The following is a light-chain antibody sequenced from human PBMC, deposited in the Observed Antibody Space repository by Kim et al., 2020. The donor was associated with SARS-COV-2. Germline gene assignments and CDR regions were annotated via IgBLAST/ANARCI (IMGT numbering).Light chain of an antibody. J-gene: IGKJ4*01. CDR1: QSVATN. CDR3: QHYTNWPLT. V-gene: IGKV3-15*01. CDR2: DAS. Sequence: SGSPGERATLSCRVSQSVATNLAWYQQKPGQSPRLVIYDASTRATGISARFSGSGSGTEFTLTISSLQSEDFAVYYCQHYTNWPLTFGGGTKVEI.